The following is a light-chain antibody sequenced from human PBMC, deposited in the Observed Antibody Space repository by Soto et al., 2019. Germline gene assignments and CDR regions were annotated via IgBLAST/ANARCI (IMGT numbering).Light chain of an antibody. CDR1: QIIRNW. CDR2: KAS. V-gene: IGKV1-5*03. CDR3: QQYNSYPWT. Sequence: DIQMTQSPSTLSASVGDRVTITCRASQIIRNWLAWYQQKPGKAPKLLIYKASSLESGVPSRFSGSGSGTEFTLTISSLQHDDFATYYCQQYNSYPWTFGQGTKVEIK. J-gene: IGKJ1*01.